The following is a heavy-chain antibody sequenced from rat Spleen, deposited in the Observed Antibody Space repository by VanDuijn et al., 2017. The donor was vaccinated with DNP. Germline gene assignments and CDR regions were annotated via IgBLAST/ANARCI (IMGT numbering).Heavy chain of an antibody. CDR2: ISTSDSRT. CDR1: GFTFSDCN. D-gene: IGHD1-1*01. J-gene: IGHJ2*01. CDR3: ASTVVTLFDY. Sequence: EVQLVESGGGLVQPGRSLKLSCATSGFTFSDCNMAWVRQAPKKGLEWVATISTSDSRTYYPDSVKGRFTISRDNAKSNLYLQMNSLKSEDTATYYCASTVVTLFDYWGQGVMVTVSS. V-gene: IGHV5S10*01.